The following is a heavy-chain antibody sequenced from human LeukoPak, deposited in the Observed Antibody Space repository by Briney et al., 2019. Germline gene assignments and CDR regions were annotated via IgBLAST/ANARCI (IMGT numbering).Heavy chain of an antibody. CDR1: GFSSSSFA. D-gene: IGHD4-17*01. V-gene: IGHV3-23*01. Sequence: GGSLRLSCAASGFSSSSFAMTWVRQAPGKGLEWVSSITGGHYPTYNTDSVKGRFTISSDNSKNTLYLQMNSLRADDTAVYYCTKDPNGDYVGAFDPWGQGTLVTVSS. CDR2: ITGGHYPT. CDR3: TKDPNGDYVGAFDP. J-gene: IGHJ5*02.